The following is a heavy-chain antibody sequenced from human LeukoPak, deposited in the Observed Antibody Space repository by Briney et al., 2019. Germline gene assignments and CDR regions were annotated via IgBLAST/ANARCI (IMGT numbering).Heavy chain of an antibody. CDR3: ARDPPFGCGWSQNYFDY. D-gene: IGHD6-19*01. CDR2: ISYDGGNI. V-gene: IGHV3-30*04. CDR1: GFTFDNYA. J-gene: IGHJ4*02. Sequence: PGRSLRLSCAPSGFTFDNYAMHWVRQAPGKGLEWVALISYDGGNIYYADSVQGRFTISRDNSKNTLYLQMNSLRPEDTAVYYCARDPPFGCGWSQNYFDYWGQGTLVTVSS.